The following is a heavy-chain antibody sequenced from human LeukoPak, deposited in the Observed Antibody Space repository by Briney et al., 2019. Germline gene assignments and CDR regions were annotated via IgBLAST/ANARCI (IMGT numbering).Heavy chain of an antibody. CDR2: ISGSGGST. Sequence: PGGSLRLSCAASGFTFRSSAMSWVRQAPGKGLEWVSIISGSGGSTDYADSVQGRFTISRDNSKNTLYVQMNSLRAEDTALYYCAKSTSGWYQFDFWGQGTLVTVPS. D-gene: IGHD6-19*01. CDR1: GFTFRSSA. J-gene: IGHJ4*02. V-gene: IGHV3-23*01. CDR3: AKSTSGWYQFDF.